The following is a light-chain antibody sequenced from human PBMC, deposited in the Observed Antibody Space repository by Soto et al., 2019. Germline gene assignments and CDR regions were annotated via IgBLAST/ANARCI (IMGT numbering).Light chain of an antibody. CDR2: GAS. CDR3: QQYSGSPMT. J-gene: IGKJ1*01. CDR1: QSVSSN. V-gene: IGKV3-20*01. Sequence: RRSPATLSLSPGERATLSFMASQSVSSNLAWYQQKPGQPPMLLIYGASTRATGIPDRFSGSGSGTDFTLTITRLEPEDFAMYFCQQYSGSPMTFGQGTKVDIK.